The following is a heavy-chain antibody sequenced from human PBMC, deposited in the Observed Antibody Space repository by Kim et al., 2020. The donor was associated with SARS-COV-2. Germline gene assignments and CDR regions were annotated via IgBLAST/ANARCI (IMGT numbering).Heavy chain of an antibody. Sequence: GGSLRLSCAASGFTFSSYEMNWVRQAPGKGLEWVSYISSSGSTIYYADSVKGRFTISRDNAKNSLYLQMNSLRAEDTAVYYCARGVPSYYYDSTDAFDIWGQGTIVTVSS. CDR3: ARGVPSYYYDSTDAFDI. CDR2: ISSSGSTI. V-gene: IGHV3-48*03. CDR1: GFTFSSYE. J-gene: IGHJ3*02. D-gene: IGHD3-22*01.